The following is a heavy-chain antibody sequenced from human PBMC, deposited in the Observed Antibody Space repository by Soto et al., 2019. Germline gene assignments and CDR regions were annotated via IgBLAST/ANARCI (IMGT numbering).Heavy chain of an antibody. J-gene: IGHJ4*02. Sequence: QLQLQESGPGLVKPSETLSLTCTVSGGSISSSSYYWGWIRQPPGKGLEWIGSIYYSGSTYYNPSLKSRVTISVDTSKNQFSLKLSSVTAADTAVYYCARQGCSGGSCPRWFETEGIDYWGQGTLVTVSS. V-gene: IGHV4-39*01. CDR2: IYYSGST. D-gene: IGHD2-15*01. CDR3: ARQGCSGGSCPRWFETEGIDY. CDR1: GGSISSSSYY.